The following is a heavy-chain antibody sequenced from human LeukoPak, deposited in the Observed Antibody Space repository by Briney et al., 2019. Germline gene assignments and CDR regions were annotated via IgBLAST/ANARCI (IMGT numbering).Heavy chain of an antibody. CDR3: ARALRASYFDY. CDR2: ISYDGSNK. Sequence: GGSLRLSCAASGFTFSSYAMHWVRQAPGKGLEWVAVISYDGSNKYYADSVKGRFTISRDNSKNTLYPQMNSLRAEDTAVYYCARALRASYFDYWGQGTLVTVSS. J-gene: IGHJ4*02. V-gene: IGHV3-30-3*01. CDR1: GFTFSSYA.